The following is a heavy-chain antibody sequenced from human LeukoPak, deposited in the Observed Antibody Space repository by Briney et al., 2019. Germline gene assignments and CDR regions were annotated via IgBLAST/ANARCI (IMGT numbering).Heavy chain of an antibody. Sequence: TGGSLRLSCAASGFTFSDYYMSWIRQAPGKGLEWVSYISSSGSTIYYADSVKGRFTISRDNAKNSLYLQMNSLRAEDTAVYYCARDLDPYSSSRINFDYWGQGTLVTVSS. D-gene: IGHD6-13*01. CDR1: GFTFSDYY. J-gene: IGHJ4*02. CDR2: ISSSGSTI. V-gene: IGHV3-11*01. CDR3: ARDLDPYSSSRINFDY.